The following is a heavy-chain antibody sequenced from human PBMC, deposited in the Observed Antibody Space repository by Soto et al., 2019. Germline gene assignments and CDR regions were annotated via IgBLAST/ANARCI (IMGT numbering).Heavy chain of an antibody. J-gene: IGHJ4*02. Sequence: SETLSLTCAVSAYSISSDYYWGFIRHPPGKGLEWIGSLFHTGSTYYNPSLKSRVTISVDTSKNQFSLNLTSVTAADTAVYYCATQNSSSWYGYFDYWGQGTLVTVSS. CDR1: AYSISSDYY. D-gene: IGHD6-13*01. V-gene: IGHV4-38-2*01. CDR3: ATQNSSSWYGYFDY. CDR2: LFHTGST.